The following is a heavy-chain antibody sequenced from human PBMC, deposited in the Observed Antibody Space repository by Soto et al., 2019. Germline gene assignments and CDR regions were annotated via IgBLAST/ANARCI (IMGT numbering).Heavy chain of an antibody. D-gene: IGHD3-3*01. Sequence: ASVKVSCKVSGYTLTEFSMHWVQQAPGKGLGWMGGFDPEDGETIYAQKFQGRVTMTEDTSTDTAYMELSSLRSEDTAVYYCATCITIFGVVNCNWFDPWGQGTLVTVSS. CDR3: ATCITIFGVVNCNWFDP. V-gene: IGHV1-24*01. CDR2: FDPEDGET. CDR1: GYTLTEFS. J-gene: IGHJ5*02.